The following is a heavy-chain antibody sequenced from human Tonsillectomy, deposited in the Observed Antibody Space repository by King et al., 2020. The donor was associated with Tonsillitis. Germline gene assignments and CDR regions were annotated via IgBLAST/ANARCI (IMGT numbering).Heavy chain of an antibody. CDR1: GFTVSRNY. CDR3: ARESMVRGVTAYFYYYYMDV. D-gene: IGHD3-10*01. J-gene: IGHJ6*03. V-gene: IGHV3-66*01. Sequence: VQLVESGGGLVQPGGSLRLSCAASGFTVSRNYMSWVRQAPGKGLEWVSVIYCDGSTYYADSVKGRFIISRDNSKNTLFLQMNSLRAEDTAVYYCARESMVRGVTAYFYYYYMDVWGKGTTVTVSS. CDR2: IYCDGST.